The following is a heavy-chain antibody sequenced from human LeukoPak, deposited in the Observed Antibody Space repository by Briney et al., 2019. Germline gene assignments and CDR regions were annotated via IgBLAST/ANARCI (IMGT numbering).Heavy chain of an antibody. D-gene: IGHD1-26*01. CDR2: IKEDGSEK. V-gene: IGHV3-7*01. Sequence: PGGFLRLSCAASGVTFSSYWMSWVRQAPGKGLEWVANIKEDGSEKYYVDSVKGRFTISRDNAKNSLYLQMNSLRAEDTAVYYCASTSWELPDYWGQGTLVTVSS. CDR1: GVTFSSYW. J-gene: IGHJ4*02. CDR3: ASTSWELPDY.